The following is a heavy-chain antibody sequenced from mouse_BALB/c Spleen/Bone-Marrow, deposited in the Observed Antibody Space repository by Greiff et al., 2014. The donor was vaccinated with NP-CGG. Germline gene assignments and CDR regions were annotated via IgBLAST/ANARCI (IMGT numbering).Heavy chain of an antibody. V-gene: IGHV1-18*01. CDR3: ARYYRYDFDY. CDR1: GYSFTGYT. J-gene: IGHJ2*01. D-gene: IGHD2-14*01. CDR2: INPDNGDT. Sequence: EVQVVESGPELVKPGASMNISCKASGYSFTGYTMNWVKQSHGKNLEWIGLINPDNGDTSCNQKFKGKATLTIDKSSSTAYMEPLSLTSEDSAVYYCARYYRYDFDYWGQGTTLTVSS.